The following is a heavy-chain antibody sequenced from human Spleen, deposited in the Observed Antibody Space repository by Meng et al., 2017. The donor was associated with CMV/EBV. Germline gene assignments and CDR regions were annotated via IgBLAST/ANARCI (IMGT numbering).Heavy chain of an antibody. CDR3: ARDSGGWDFDY. V-gene: IGHV4-39*07. J-gene: IGHJ4*02. Sequence: GSLRLSCTVSGGSISSSTYYWTWIRQPPGKGLEYIGSIYYSGITYYNPSLKSRVTILVDTSKNQFSLRLTSVTAADTAVYYCARDSGGWDFDYWGQGTLVTVSS. CDR2: IYYSGIT. CDR1: GGSISSSTYY. D-gene: IGHD6-19*01.